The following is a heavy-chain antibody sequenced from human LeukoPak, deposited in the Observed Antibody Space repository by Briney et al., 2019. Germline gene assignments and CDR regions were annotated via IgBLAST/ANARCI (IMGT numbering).Heavy chain of an antibody. CDR3: TTDSDPSGIAVAAARGLYYYYYGMDV. Sequence: GGSLRLSCAASGFTFSSYEMNWVRQAPGKGLERVSYISSSGSTIYYADSVKGRFTISRDNAKNSLYLQMNSLKTEDTAVYYCTTDSDPSGIAVAAARGLYYYYYGMDVWGQGTTVTVSS. CDR2: ISSSGSTI. V-gene: IGHV3-48*03. CDR1: GFTFSSYE. D-gene: IGHD6-19*01. J-gene: IGHJ6*02.